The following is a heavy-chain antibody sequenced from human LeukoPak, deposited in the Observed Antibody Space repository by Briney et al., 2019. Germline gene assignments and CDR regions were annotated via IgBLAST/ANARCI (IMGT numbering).Heavy chain of an antibody. CDR2: INHSGST. J-gene: IGHJ4*02. Sequence: PSETLSLTCAVYGGSFSGYYWSWIRQPPGKGLEWIGEINHSGSTNYNPSLKSRVTISVDTSKNQFSLKLSSVTAADTAVYYCARESVEYCSGGSCYSPLFDSWGQGTLVTVSS. D-gene: IGHD2-15*01. CDR1: GGSFSGYY. V-gene: IGHV4-34*01. CDR3: ARESVEYCSGGSCYSPLFDS.